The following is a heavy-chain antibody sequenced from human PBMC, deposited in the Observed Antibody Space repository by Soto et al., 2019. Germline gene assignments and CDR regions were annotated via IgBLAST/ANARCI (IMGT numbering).Heavy chain of an antibody. D-gene: IGHD2-15*01. V-gene: IGHV4-4*02. Sequence: QVQLQESGPRLVKPSGTLSLTCAVSGASISSTNWWTWVRQPPGKGLAWIGEIYHTGSTKYNPYLKSRVTISLDTSNNRFSLNLSSVTAADTAMYYCATLPPRIVVVVLPIPTWGQGTLVTVSS. J-gene: IGHJ4*02. CDR1: GASISSTNW. CDR2: IYHTGST. CDR3: ATLPPRIVVVVLPIPT.